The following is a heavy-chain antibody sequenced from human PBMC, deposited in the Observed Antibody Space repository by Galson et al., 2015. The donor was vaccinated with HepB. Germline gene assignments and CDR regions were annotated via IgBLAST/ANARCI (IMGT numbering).Heavy chain of an antibody. Sequence: SLRLSCAGSGFTFSSDWIHWARQAPGKGLVWLSRISGDGRATTYADSVKGRFTISRDNAKNTVFLQMSSLRDDDTAIYYCTRGPYGTYGLFEHWGQGALVTVSS. CDR2: ISGDGRAT. CDR3: TRGPYGTYGLFEH. CDR1: GFTFSSDW. D-gene: IGHD1-1*01. J-gene: IGHJ1*01. V-gene: IGHV3-74*01.